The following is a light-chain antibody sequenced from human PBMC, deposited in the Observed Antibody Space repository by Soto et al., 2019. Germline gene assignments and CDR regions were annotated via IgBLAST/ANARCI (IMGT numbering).Light chain of an antibody. CDR1: QGISNY. CDR3: QKYNHAPT. CDR2: AAS. Sequence: DIQMTQSPSSLSASVGDRVTITCRASQGISNYLAWYQQKPRKVPELLIYAASTLQSGGPSRFSGSGSGTDFPLTSSRLQPEDVATYYCQKYNHAPTFGGGTKVEIK. V-gene: IGKV1-27*01. J-gene: IGKJ4*01.